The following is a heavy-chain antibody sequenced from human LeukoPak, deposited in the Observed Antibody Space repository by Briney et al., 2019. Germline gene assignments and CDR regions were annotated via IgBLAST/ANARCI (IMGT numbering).Heavy chain of an antibody. J-gene: IGHJ4*02. CDR3: AKGEGDGYSVY. V-gene: IGHV3-23*01. Sequence: GGSLRLSCAASGFTFSSYAMSWFRQAPGKGLEWVSAISGSGGSTYYADSVKGRFTISRDNSKNTLYLQMNSLRAEDTAVYYCAKGEGDGYSVYWGQGTLVTVSS. D-gene: IGHD3-22*01. CDR1: GFTFSSYA. CDR2: ISGSGGST.